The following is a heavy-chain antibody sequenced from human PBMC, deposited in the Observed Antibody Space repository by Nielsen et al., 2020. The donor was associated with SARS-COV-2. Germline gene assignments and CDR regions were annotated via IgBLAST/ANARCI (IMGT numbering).Heavy chain of an antibody. CDR1: GFTFGSSW. Sequence: RGSLRLSCAASGFTFGSSWMHWVRQAPGKGLVWVSRINSDGRTTTYADSVKGRFTISRDNAKNTLYLQMNSLRAEDTAVYYCARAKFYDSGVDPWGQGTLVTVSS. J-gene: IGHJ5*02. D-gene: IGHD5/OR15-5a*01. CDR2: INSDGRTT. V-gene: IGHV3-74*01. CDR3: ARAKFYDSGVDP.